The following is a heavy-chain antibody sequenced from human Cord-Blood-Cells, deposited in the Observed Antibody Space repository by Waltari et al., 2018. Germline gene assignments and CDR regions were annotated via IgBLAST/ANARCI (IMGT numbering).Heavy chain of an antibody. D-gene: IGHD3-3*01. CDR1: GGSISSYY. CDR3: ARDVVTIFGVVIDY. Sequence: QVQLQESAPGLVKPSETLSLPCPVPGGSISSYYWSWIRPPAGKGLEWIGRIYTSGSTNHNPSPKSRVTMSVDTSKNQFSLKLSSVTAADTAVYYCARDVVTIFGVVIDYWGQGTLVTVSS. CDR2: IYTSGST. V-gene: IGHV4-4*07. J-gene: IGHJ4*02.